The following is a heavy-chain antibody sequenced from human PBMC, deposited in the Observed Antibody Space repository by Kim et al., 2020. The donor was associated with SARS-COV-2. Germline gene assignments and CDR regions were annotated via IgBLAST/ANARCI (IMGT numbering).Heavy chain of an antibody. Sequence: SQTLSLTCAISGDSVSSNSAAWNWSRQSPSRGLEWLGRTYYRSKWYNDYAVSVKSRITINPDTSKNQFSLQLNSVTPEDTAVYYCARDPSLSGVQYNWFDPWGQGTLVTVSS. J-gene: IGHJ5*02. CDR2: TYYRSKWYN. D-gene: IGHD3-10*01. CDR1: GDSVSSNSAA. V-gene: IGHV6-1*01. CDR3: ARDPSLSGVQYNWFDP.